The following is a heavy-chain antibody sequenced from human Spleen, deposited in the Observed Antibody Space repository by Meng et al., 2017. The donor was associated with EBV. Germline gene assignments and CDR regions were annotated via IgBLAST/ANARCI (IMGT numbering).Heavy chain of an antibody. V-gene: IGHV3-23*01. CDR2: ISGSGGST. CDR3: ARDDGGYQLDY. J-gene: IGHJ4*02. Sequence: GGGLDQLWGSLGLSWSAPGFTFNTYARSWVRQAPGKGLEWVSAISGSGGSTYSADSVKGRFTISRDNSKNTLYLQMNSLRVEDTAVYFCARDDGGYQLDYWGQGTLVTVSS. CDR1: GFTFNTYA. D-gene: IGHD2-2*01.